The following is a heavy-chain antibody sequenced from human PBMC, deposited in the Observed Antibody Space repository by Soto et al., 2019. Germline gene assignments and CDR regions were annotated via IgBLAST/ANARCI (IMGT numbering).Heavy chain of an antibody. CDR2: ISDSATNT. Sequence: PGGSLRLSCAASGFTFSSYAMSWVRQAPGKGLEWVSSISDSATNTYFADSVKGRFTMSRDNSKDTLYLQMNSLRPEDTAVYYCAKGGPRDGYKDFDYWGQGTPVTVSS. D-gene: IGHD5-12*01. J-gene: IGHJ4*02. CDR3: AKGGPRDGYKDFDY. CDR1: GFTFSSYA. V-gene: IGHV3-23*01.